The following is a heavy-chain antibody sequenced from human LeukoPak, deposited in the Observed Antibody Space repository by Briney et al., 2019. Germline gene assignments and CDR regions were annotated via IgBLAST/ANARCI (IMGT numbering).Heavy chain of an antibody. D-gene: IGHD3-9*01. CDR1: GGSFSGYY. CDR3: ASFLRYFDWPDAFDI. V-gene: IGHV4-34*01. J-gene: IGHJ3*02. Sequence: PSETLSLTCAVYGGSFSGYYWSWIRQPPGKGLEWIGEINHSGSTNYNPSLKSRVTISVETSKNQFSLKLSSVTAADTAVYYCASFLRYFDWPDAFDIWGQGTMVTVSS. CDR2: INHSGST.